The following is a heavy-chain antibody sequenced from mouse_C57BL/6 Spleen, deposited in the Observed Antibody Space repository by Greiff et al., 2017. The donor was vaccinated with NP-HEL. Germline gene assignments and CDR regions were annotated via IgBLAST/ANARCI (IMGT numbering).Heavy chain of an antibody. D-gene: IGHD2-4*01. CDR3: ARDFYDYGGAY. V-gene: IGHV3-6*01. Sequence: DVKLQESGPGLVKPSQSLSLTCSVTGYSITSGYYWNWIRQFPGNKLEWMGYISYDGSNNYNPSLKNRISITRDTSKNQFFLKLNSVTTEDTATYYCARDFYDYGGAYWGQGTLVTVSA. CDR1: GYSITSGYY. CDR2: ISYDGSN. J-gene: IGHJ3*01.